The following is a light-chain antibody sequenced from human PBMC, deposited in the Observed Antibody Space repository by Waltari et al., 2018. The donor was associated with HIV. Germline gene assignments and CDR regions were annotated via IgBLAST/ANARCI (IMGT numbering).Light chain of an antibody. CDR3: AFYTSTNTQYV. J-gene: IGLJ1*01. Sequence: SYELTQPPSVSVSPGQTAKITCSGDPFPNQYAYWYQQRAGQAPVLVISKDSQRPSGIPERFSGSTSGTTVTLTISGVQGDDEADYYCAFYTSTNTQYVFGTGTTVTVL. CDR2: KDS. CDR1: PFPNQY. V-gene: IGLV3-25*03.